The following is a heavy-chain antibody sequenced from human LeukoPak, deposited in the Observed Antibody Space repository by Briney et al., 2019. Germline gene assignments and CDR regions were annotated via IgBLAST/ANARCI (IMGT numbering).Heavy chain of an antibody. Sequence: ASVKVSCKGSGYTFTGYYMHWVRQAPGQGLEWMGWINPNSGGTNYAQKFQGRVTMTRDTSISTAYMELSRLRSDDTAVYYCARQGYDSSGPFTGWFDPWGQGTLVTVSS. CDR3: ARQGYDSSGPFTGWFDP. J-gene: IGHJ5*02. D-gene: IGHD3-22*01. CDR2: INPNSGGT. V-gene: IGHV1-2*02. CDR1: GYTFTGYY.